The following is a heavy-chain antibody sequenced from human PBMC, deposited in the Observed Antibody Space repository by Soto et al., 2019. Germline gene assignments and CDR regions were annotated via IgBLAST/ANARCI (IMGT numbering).Heavy chain of an antibody. CDR3: ARESLWFGELLSYFDH. J-gene: IGHJ4*02. CDR1: GYTFTTYA. CDR2: INAGNGKR. D-gene: IGHD3-10*01. Sequence: QVQFVQSGAEVKKPGASVKVSCNTSGYTFTTYAMHWVRQAPGERLEWMGWINAGNGKRRYSEKFQGRVTITSDTSASTGYMELSSLRSEDTAVYYCARESLWFGELLSYFDHWGQGSQVTVSS. V-gene: IGHV1-3*01.